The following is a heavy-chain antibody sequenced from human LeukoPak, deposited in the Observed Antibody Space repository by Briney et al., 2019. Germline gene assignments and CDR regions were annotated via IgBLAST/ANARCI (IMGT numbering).Heavy chain of an antibody. V-gene: IGHV3-7*01. J-gene: IGHJ6*03. CDR2: IKQLGSEK. CDR1: RFTCISYG. CDR3: ARGWGPKPDMPGINDHFSYLRVV. D-gene: IGHD1-1*01. Sequence: PGGSLRLSYSACRFTCISYGRSCVLQASGKGLEWVANIKQLGSEKYYVDSVKGRFTISRDNANNSLFLQMNSLRAEETAVYYCARGWGPKPDMPGINDHFSYLRVVWGKGTTVTVSS.